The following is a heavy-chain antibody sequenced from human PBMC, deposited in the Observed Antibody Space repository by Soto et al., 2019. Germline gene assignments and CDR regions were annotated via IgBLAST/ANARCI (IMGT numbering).Heavy chain of an antibody. V-gene: IGHV3-23*01. CDR3: AKDQSDLHWYFDL. CDR2: ISGSGGST. Sequence: PGGSLRLFCAASGFTFSSYAMSWVRQAPGKGLEWVSAISGSGGSTYYADSVKGRFTISRDNSKNTLYLQMNSLRAEDTAVYYCAKDQSDLHWYFDLWGRGTLVTVSS. J-gene: IGHJ2*01. CDR1: GFTFSSYA.